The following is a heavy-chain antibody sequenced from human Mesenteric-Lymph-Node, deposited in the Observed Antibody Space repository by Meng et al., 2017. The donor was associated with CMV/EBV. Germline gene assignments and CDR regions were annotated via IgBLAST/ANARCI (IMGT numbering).Heavy chain of an antibody. CDR3: ANVEGGSDQWCCPGY. J-gene: IGHJ4*02. CDR1: GFAFRNAW. CDR2: IRSDEKTQ. V-gene: IGHV3-30*02. D-gene: IGHD2-15*01. Sequence: GGSLRLSCAASGFAFRNAWMSWVRQAPGKGLEWVASIRSDEKTQYYADSVKGRFTISRDNSKNMVYLEMNDLRVDDTALFYCANVEGGSDQWCCPGYWGQGTLVTVSS.